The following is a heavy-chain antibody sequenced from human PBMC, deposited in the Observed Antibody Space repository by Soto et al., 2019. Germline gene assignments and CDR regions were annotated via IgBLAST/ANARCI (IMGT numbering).Heavy chain of an antibody. CDR2: ISSSSSYI. V-gene: IGHV3-21*01. J-gene: IGHJ4*02. CDR1: GFTFSSYS. D-gene: IGHD6-13*01. Sequence: GGSLRLSCAASGFTFSSYSMNWVRQAPGKGLEWVSSISSSSSYIYYADSVKGRFTISRDNAKNSLYLQMNSLRAEDTAVYYCARAAAGTVFDYWGQGTLVTVSS. CDR3: ARAAAGTVFDY.